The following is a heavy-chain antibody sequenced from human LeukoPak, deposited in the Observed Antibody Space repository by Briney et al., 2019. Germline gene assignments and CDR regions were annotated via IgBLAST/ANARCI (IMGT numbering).Heavy chain of an antibody. Sequence: PSETLSLTCTVSGGSISSSSYYWGWIRQPPGKGLEWIGSIYYSGSTYYNPSLKSRVTISVDTSKNQFSLKLSSVTAADTAVYYCARLPDRKGYCTNGVCYSTQRLNHRENWFDPWGQGTLVTVSS. J-gene: IGHJ5*02. CDR1: GGSISSSSYY. D-gene: IGHD2-8*01. V-gene: IGHV4-39*01. CDR2: IYYSGST. CDR3: ARLPDRKGYCTNGVCYSTQRLNHRENWFDP.